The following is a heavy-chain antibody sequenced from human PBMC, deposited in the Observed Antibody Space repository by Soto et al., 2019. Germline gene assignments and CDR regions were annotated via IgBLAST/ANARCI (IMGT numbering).Heavy chain of an antibody. CDR3: AREYTYGSNFFDC. J-gene: IGHJ4*02. CDR2: ISHSGST. D-gene: IGHD5-18*01. V-gene: IGHV4-31*03. Sequence: QVQLQESGPGLVKPSQTLSLTCTVSGGSISRAAYYWSWIRQPPGKGLAWIGYISHSGSTYYTPSLESRVIISADTSQNQFSVNLTSVTAADTAVYYCAREYTYGSNFFDCWGQGALVTVSS. CDR1: GGSISRAAYY.